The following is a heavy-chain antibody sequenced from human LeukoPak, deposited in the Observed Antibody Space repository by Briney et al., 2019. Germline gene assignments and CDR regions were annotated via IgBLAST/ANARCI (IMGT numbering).Heavy chain of an antibody. D-gene: IGHD2-15*01. J-gene: IGHJ4*02. CDR1: GGTLSSYA. V-gene: IGHV1-69*04. Sequence: ASVKVSCKASGGTLSSYAISWVRQAPGQGLEWMGRIIPILGIANYAQKFQGRVTITADKSTSTAYMELSSLRSEDTAVYYCARDWACSGGSCYSGFDYWGQGTLVTVSS. CDR2: IIPILGIA. CDR3: ARDWACSGGSCYSGFDY.